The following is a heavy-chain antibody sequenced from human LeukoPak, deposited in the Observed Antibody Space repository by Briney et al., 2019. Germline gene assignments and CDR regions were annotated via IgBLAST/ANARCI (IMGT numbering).Heavy chain of an antibody. CDR3: ARGYYGSGSYYVLDY. Sequence: ASVKVSCKASGYTFTGYYMHWVRQAPGQGLEWMGRINPNSGGTNYAQKFQGRVTMTRDTSISTAYIELSRLRSDDTAVYYCARGYYGSGSYYVLDYWGQGTLVTVSS. D-gene: IGHD3-10*01. CDR1: GYTFTGYY. CDR2: INPNSGGT. V-gene: IGHV1-2*06. J-gene: IGHJ4*02.